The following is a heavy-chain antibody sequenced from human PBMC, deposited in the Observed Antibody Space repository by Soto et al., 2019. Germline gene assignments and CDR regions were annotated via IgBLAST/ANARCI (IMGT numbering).Heavy chain of an antibody. CDR1: GFPFTSYG. V-gene: IGHV3-30*03. Sequence: QVQLVESGGGVVQPGRSLRLSCAASGFPFTSYGMHWVREGPDKGLEWVAIISYDGSDKYYADSVKGRFTISRDNSKNTLYLQMNSKRTDDTALYYCVGGQYYFDYRGQGTLVIVSS. CDR2: ISYDGSDK. J-gene: IGHJ4*02. CDR3: VGGQYYFDY. D-gene: IGHD3-10*01.